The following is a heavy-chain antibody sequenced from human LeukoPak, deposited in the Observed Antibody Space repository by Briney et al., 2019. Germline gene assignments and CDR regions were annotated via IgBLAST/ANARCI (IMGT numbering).Heavy chain of an antibody. V-gene: IGHV1-18*04. D-gene: IGHD3-9*01. J-gene: IGHJ4*02. CDR2: XSAYNGNT. Sequence: ASVKVSCKASGYTFTSYGISWVRQAPGQGLXXXXXXSAYNGNTNYAQKLQGRVTMTTDTSTSTAYMELRSLRSDDTAVYYCARWGEYYDILTGYPDYWGQGTLVTVSS. CDR1: GYTFTSYG. CDR3: ARWGEYYDILTGYPDY.